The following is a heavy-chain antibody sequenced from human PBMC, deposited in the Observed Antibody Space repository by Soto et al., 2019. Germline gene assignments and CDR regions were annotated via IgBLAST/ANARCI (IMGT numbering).Heavy chain of an antibody. D-gene: IGHD3-22*01. CDR1: GDTFTNYF. J-gene: IGHJ4*02. CDR3: ARESGYPVDY. CDR2: INAGDDDT. V-gene: IGHV1-3*01. Sequence: ASVKVSCKASGDTFTNYFMHWVRQAPGQRLEWMGSINAGDDDTKYSQKFQGRVTITTDTSASTAYMELSSLRSEDTAVYYCARESGYPVDYWGQGTLVTVAS.